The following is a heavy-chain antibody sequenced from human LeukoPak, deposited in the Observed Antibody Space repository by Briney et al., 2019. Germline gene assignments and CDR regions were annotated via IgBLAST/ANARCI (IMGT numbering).Heavy chain of an antibody. J-gene: IGHJ4*02. CDR1: GFTFSSYA. D-gene: IGHD2-2*03. CDR3: ASQPGYCSSTSCYPVGD. Sequence: GGSLRLSCAASGFTFSSYAMTWVRQAPGKGLEWVSAISGSGGSTYYADSVKGRFTISRDNSKNTLYLQMNSLRAEDTAVYYCASQPGYCSSTSCYPVGDWGQGTLVTVSS. CDR2: ISGSGGST. V-gene: IGHV3-23*01.